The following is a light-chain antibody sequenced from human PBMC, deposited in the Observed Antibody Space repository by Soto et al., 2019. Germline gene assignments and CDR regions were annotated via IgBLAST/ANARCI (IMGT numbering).Light chain of an antibody. CDR3: QQYNNWPPIT. CDR1: QDISNY. J-gene: IGKJ5*01. V-gene: IGKV1-33*01. CDR2: AAS. Sequence: DIQMTQSQSSLSASVGDRVTITCQASQDISNYLNWYQQKPGKAPKLLIYAASNLQSGVPSRFSGSGSGTEFTLTISSLQSEDFAVYYCQQYNNWPPITFGQGTRLEIK.